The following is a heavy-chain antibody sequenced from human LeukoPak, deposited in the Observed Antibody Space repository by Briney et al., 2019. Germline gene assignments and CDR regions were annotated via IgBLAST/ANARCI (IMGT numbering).Heavy chain of an antibody. V-gene: IGHV3-66*01. D-gene: IGHD6-6*01. Sequence: GGSLRLSCAASGFTVSSNYMSWVRQAPGKGLEWVSVIYSGGSTYYADSVKGRFSISRDNSKNTLYLQMNSLRAEDTAVYYCARDEGRNVYSSSFWFDPWGQGTLVTVSS. CDR2: IYSGGST. CDR1: GFTVSSNY. J-gene: IGHJ5*02. CDR3: ARDEGRNVYSSSFWFDP.